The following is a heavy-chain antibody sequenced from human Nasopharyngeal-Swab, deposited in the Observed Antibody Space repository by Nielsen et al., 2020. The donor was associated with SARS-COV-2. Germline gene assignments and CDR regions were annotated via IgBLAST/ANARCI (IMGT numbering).Heavy chain of an antibody. J-gene: IGHJ4*02. CDR2: MYTGGRT. V-gene: IGHV4-61*02. CDR1: GGSISSAFYQ. Sequence: SETLSLTCTVSGGSISSAFYQWSWIRQPAGKGLEWIGRMYTGGRTDYNPSLKGRVTISVDTSRNQLSLKLNSVTAADTALYYCARVGTGWAFDYWGQGTWSPSPQ. CDR3: ARVGTGWAFDY. D-gene: IGHD6-19*01.